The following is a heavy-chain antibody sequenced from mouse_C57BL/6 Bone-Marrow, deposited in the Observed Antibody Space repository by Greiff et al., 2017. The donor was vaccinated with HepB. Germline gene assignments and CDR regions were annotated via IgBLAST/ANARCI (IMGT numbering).Heavy chain of an antibody. CDR1: GFTFSDYG. D-gene: IGHD2-4*01. V-gene: IGHV5-15*01. Sequence: EVQGVESGGGLVQPGGSLKLSCAASGFTFSDYGMAWVRQAPRKGPEWVAFISNLAYSIYYADTVTGRFTISRENAKNTLYLEMSSLRSEDTAMYYCARPIYYDYDWYFDVWGTGTTVTVSS. J-gene: IGHJ1*03. CDR2: ISNLAYSI. CDR3: ARPIYYDYDWYFDV.